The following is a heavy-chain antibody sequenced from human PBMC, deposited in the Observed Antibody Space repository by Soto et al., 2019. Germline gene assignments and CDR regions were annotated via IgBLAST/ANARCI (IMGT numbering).Heavy chain of an antibody. V-gene: IGHV4-4*02. Sequence: SETLSLTCAVSGDSISRSYWWSWVRQLPGKGLEWIGEIYHSGSTIYNPSLQSRVTLSVDKSKNEFSLKMSSVTDADTAVYYCTSKFGQSLADAFDIWGQGTMVTVSS. D-gene: IGHD3-16*01. CDR1: GDSISRSYW. J-gene: IGHJ3*02. CDR2: IYHSGST. CDR3: TSKFGQSLADAFDI.